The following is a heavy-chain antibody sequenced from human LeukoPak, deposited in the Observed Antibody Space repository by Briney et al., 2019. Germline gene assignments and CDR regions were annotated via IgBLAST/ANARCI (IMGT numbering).Heavy chain of an antibody. Sequence: AGGSLRLSCAASGFTFSSYAMSWVRQAPGKGLESVSAISGSGGSTYYADSVKGRFTISRDNSKNTLYLQMNSLRAEDTAVYYCAKGEYSSSSAYFDYWGQGTLVTVSS. V-gene: IGHV3-23*01. D-gene: IGHD6-6*01. J-gene: IGHJ4*02. CDR1: GFTFSSYA. CDR2: ISGSGGST. CDR3: AKGEYSSSSAYFDY.